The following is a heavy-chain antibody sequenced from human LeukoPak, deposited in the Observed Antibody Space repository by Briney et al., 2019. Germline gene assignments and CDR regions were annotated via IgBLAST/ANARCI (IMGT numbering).Heavy chain of an antibody. Sequence: GGSLRLSCAASGFTFNKYAMSWVRQPPGKGLEWVSSMSGIGSTYHADSVKGRFTISRDNSRNTLNLQMNSLRAEDTAVYYCAKGSDFDWFAFDNWGQGTLVTVSS. D-gene: IGHD3-9*01. V-gene: IGHV3-23*01. CDR3: AKGSDFDWFAFDN. CDR1: GFTFNKYA. CDR2: MSGIGST. J-gene: IGHJ4*02.